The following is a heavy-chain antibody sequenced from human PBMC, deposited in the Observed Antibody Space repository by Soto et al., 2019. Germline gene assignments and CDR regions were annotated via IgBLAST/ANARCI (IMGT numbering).Heavy chain of an antibody. CDR2: ISGSGSKT. J-gene: IGHJ5*02. CDR1: GFTFSNYA. CDR3: AKEAIGGNFISPDCYATDCIDP. Sequence: GGSLRLSCAASGFTFSNYAMNWVRQAPGKGLEWVSSISGSGSKTYYADSVKGRFTISRDNSQETLYLQLNSLRPEDTATYYCAKEAIGGNFISPDCYATDCIDPSGQATRVTGSS. D-gene: IGHD2-2*01. V-gene: IGHV3-23*01.